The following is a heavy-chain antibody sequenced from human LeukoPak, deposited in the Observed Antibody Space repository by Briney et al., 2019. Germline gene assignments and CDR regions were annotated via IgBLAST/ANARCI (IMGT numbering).Heavy chain of an antibody. Sequence: PGGSLRLSCAASGFTFDDYAMHWVRQAQGKGLEWISVIYGGGATYYADSVRGRFTISRDNSKNELFLQMNSLRVEDTAVYHCVRLLPASRHYFDYWGQGTLVTVSS. V-gene: IGHV3-53*01. J-gene: IGHJ4*02. CDR1: GFTFDDYA. CDR2: IYGGGAT. D-gene: IGHD6-6*01. CDR3: VRLLPASRHYFDY.